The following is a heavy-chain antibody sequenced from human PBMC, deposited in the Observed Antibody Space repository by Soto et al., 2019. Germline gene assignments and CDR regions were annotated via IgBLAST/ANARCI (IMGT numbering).Heavy chain of an antibody. CDR1: GFTVSSDY. Sequence: EVQLVESGGGLVQPGGSLRLSCAASGFTVSSDYMTWVRQAPGKGLEWVSVIYPDGRAYYADSVKGRFTISRHSSEDTLFLQVNSLKREDTAVYYCARGFGSGSYYYGDWGQGSLVTVSS. D-gene: IGHD3-10*01. CDR3: ARGFGSGSYYYGD. J-gene: IGHJ4*02. CDR2: IYPDGRA. V-gene: IGHV3-53*04.